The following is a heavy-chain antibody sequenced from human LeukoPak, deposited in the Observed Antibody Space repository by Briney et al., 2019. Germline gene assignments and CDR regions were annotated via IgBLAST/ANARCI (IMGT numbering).Heavy chain of an antibody. CDR3: ARVGYYDSSGYSRWFDP. V-gene: IGHV4-34*01. D-gene: IGHD3-22*01. J-gene: IGHJ5*02. CDR2: INHSGST. Sequence: SETLSLTCAVYGGSFSGYYWSWIRQPPGKGLVWIGEINHSGSTNYNPSLKSRVTISVDTSKNQISLKLSSVTAADTAVYYCARVGYYDSSGYSRWFDPWGQGTLVTVSS. CDR1: GGSFSGYY.